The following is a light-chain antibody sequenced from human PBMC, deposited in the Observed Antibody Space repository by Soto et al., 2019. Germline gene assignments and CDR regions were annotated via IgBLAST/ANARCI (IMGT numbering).Light chain of an antibody. CDR3: QQYGSSPPYT. J-gene: IGKJ2*01. CDR2: GAS. CDR1: QSVSSSY. V-gene: IGKV3-20*01. Sequence: EIVLTQSPGTLSLSPGERATLSCRASQSVSSSYLAWYQQKPGQAPRLLIYGASSRATGIPDRFSGSGSWTDVTLTISRLEPEDFAVYYYQQYGSSPPYTFGQGTKLEIK.